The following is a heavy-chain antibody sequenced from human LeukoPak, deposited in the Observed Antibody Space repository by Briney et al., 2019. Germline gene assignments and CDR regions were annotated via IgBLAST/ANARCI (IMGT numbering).Heavy chain of an antibody. CDR1: GGSFSGYY. V-gene: IGHV4-34*01. J-gene: IGHJ5*02. Sequence: SETLSLTCAVYGGSFSGYYWSWIRQPPGKGLEWIGEINHSGSTNYNPSLKGRVTISVDTSKNQFSLKLSSVTAADTAVYYCARGRGYGGNSFIYWFDPWGQGTLVTVSS. CDR3: ARGRGYGGNSFIYWFDP. CDR2: INHSGST. D-gene: IGHD4-23*01.